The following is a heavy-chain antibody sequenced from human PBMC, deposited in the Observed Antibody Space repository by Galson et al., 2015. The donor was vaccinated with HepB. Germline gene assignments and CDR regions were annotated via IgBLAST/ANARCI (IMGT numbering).Heavy chain of an antibody. CDR1: GGSISSIIYY. CDR2: IYYSGST. J-gene: IGHJ4*02. D-gene: IGHD2-2*01. CDR3: ARHLQRYMGRSSTSCYPWFDY. V-gene: IGHV4-39*01. Sequence: LSLPCTDSGGSISSIIYYWGWIRHPPGGGLGWLGSIYYSGSTYYNASLKSRFTISVDTSKNQFSLKLSSVTAADTAVYYCARHLQRYMGRSSTSCYPWFDYWGQGTLVTASS.